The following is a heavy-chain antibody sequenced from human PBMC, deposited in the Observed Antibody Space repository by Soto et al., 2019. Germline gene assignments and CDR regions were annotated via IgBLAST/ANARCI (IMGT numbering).Heavy chain of an antibody. CDR2: IYNSEGT. J-gene: IGHJ6*03. CDR1: GGSISRDY. Sequence: SETLSLTCTVSGGSISRDYWSWIRQPPGKALEWIGYIYNSEGTNYSPSLNSRVTISVDASKNQFSLKLNSVTAADTAVYYCARLVAGRNPLYYYYYYMGVWGKGTTVTVS. D-gene: IGHD6-19*01. CDR3: ARLVAGRNPLYYYYYYMGV. V-gene: IGHV4-59*01.